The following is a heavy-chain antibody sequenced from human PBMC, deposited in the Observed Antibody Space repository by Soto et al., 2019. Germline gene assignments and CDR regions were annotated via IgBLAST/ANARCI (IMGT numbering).Heavy chain of an antibody. CDR3: ARDFGTIFGVAPDSYYYMDV. CDR1: GFTFSDYY. J-gene: IGHJ6*03. D-gene: IGHD3-3*01. CDR2: ISSSGSTI. Sequence: PGGSLRLCCAASGFTFSDYYMSWIRQAPGKGLEWVSYISSSGSTIYYADSVKGRFTISRDNAKNSLYLQMNSLRAEDTAVYYCARDFGTIFGVAPDSYYYMDVWGKGTTVTVSS. V-gene: IGHV3-11*01.